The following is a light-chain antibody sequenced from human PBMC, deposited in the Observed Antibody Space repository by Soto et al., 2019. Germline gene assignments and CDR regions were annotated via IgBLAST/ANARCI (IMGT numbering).Light chain of an antibody. CDR2: EVT. Sequence: QSALSQPPSASGSPGQSVTISCTGTSSDVGGYDYVSWYQQHPGKAPKLMIYEVTKRPSGVPARFSGSKSGYTASLTVSGLQAEHEADYYCSSYGGSNNYVFGPGPKLTVL. CDR3: SSYGGSNNYV. CDR1: SSDVGGYDY. V-gene: IGLV2-8*01. J-gene: IGLJ1*01.